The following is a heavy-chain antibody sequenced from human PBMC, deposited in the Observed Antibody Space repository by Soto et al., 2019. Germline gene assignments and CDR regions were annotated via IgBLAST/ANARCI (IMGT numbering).Heavy chain of an antibody. D-gene: IGHD6-19*01. CDR1: GFIFSDYY. CDR3: ARAPGAVNSYAGVDV. Sequence: GGSLRLSCVASGFIFSDYYMAWIRRAPGKGLEWVSYISDGGSYANHGNSVRGRVSVSRDDARNSLYLQINNLRVEDTGVYYCARAPGAVNSYAGVDVWGQGTTVTVSS. CDR2: ISDGGSYA. V-gene: IGHV3-11*05. J-gene: IGHJ6*02.